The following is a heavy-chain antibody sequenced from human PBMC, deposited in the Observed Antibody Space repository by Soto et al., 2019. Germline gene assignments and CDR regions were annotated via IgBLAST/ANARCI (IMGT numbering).Heavy chain of an antibody. CDR2: IWYDGSNK. CDR3: ARGPDYDSSGYPPYGMDV. D-gene: IGHD3-22*01. CDR1: GFTFSSYG. Sequence: PGGSLRLSCAASGFTFSSYGMRWVRQAPGKGLEWVAVIWYDGSNKYYADSVKGRFTISRDNSKNTLYLQMNSLRAEDTAVYYCARGPDYDSSGYPPYGMDVWGQGTTVTVSS. V-gene: IGHV3-33*01. J-gene: IGHJ6*02.